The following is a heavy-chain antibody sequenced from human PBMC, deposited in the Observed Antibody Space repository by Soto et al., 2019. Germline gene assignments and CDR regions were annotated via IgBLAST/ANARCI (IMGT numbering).Heavy chain of an antibody. V-gene: IGHV5-51*01. CDR1: GYSFTSYW. CDR2: IYPGDSDT. J-gene: IGHJ3*02. CDR3: ASPLLGAGTTRGAFDI. D-gene: IGHD1-7*01. Sequence: RGESLKISCKGSGYSFTSYWIGWVRQMPGKGLGWMGIIYPGDSDTRYSPSFQGQVTISADKSISTAYLQWSSLKASDTAMYYCASPLLGAGTTRGAFDIWGQGTMVTV.